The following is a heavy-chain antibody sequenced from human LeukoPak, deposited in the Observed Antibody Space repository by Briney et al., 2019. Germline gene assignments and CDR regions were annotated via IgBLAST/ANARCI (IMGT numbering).Heavy chain of an antibody. Sequence: SVKVSCKASGGTFSSYAISWVRQALGQGLEWMGGIIPIFGTANYAQKFQGRVTITADESTSTAYMELSSLRPEDTAVYYCAREKVGNFDYWGQGTLVTVSS. J-gene: IGHJ4*02. V-gene: IGHV1-69*13. CDR1: GGTFSSYA. CDR2: IIPIFGTA. D-gene: IGHD1-26*01. CDR3: AREKVGNFDY.